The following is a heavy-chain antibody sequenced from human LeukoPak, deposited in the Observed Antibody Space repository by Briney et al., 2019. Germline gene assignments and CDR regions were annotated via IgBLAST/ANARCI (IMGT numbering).Heavy chain of an antibody. CDR1: GYTFTGYY. Sequence: ASVKVSCKASGYTFTGYYMHWVRQAPGQGLEWMGRINPNSGGTNYAQEFQGRVTITRDTSISTAYMELSRLRSDDTAVYYCARDTRDGGSDYWGQGTLVTVSS. CDR2: INPNSGGT. CDR3: ARDTRDGGSDY. V-gene: IGHV1-2*06. D-gene: IGHD1-26*01. J-gene: IGHJ4*02.